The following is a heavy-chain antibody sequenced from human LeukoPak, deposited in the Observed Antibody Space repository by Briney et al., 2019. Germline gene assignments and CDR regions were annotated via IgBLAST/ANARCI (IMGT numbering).Heavy chain of an antibody. CDR3: ATPHYYYGMDV. CDR2: ISGDGGST. Sequence: GGSLRLSCAASGFTFDDYAMHWVRQAPGKGLEWVSLISGDGGSTYYADSVKGRFTISRDNSKNSLYLQMNSLRTEDTALYYCATPHYYYGMDVWGQGTTVTVSS. V-gene: IGHV3-43*02. CDR1: GFTFDDYA. J-gene: IGHJ6*02.